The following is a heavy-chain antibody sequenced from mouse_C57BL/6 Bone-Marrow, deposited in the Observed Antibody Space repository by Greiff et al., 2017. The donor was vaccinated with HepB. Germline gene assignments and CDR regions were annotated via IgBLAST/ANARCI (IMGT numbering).Heavy chain of an antibody. Sequence: EVQLQQSGPELVKPGASVKISCKASGYTFTDYYMNWVEQSHGKSLEWIGDINPNNGGTSYNQKFKGKATLTVDKSSSTAYMELRSLTSEDSAVYYCARSGDYDYWGQGTTLTVSS. CDR1: GYTFTDYY. V-gene: IGHV1-26*01. CDR3: ARSGDYDY. J-gene: IGHJ2*01. CDR2: INPNNGGT. D-gene: IGHD2-4*01.